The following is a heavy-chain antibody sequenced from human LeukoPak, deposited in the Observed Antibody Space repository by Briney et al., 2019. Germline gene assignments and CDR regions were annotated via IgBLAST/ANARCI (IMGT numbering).Heavy chain of an antibody. J-gene: IGHJ5*02. Sequence: ASVTVSCTVSGYTLTELSMHWVRQAPGKGLEWMGGFDPEDGETIYAQKFQGRVTMTEDTSTDTAYMELSSLRSEDTAVYYCAIRLRYYYGSGSPRGGWFDPWGQGTLVTVSS. D-gene: IGHD3-10*01. V-gene: IGHV1-24*01. CDR1: GYTLTELS. CDR3: AIRLRYYYGSGSPRGGWFDP. CDR2: FDPEDGET.